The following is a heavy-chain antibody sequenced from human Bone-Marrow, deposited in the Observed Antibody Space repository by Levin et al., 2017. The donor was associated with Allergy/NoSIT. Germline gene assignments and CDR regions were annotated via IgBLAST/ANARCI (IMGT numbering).Heavy chain of an antibody. CDR2: ISYDGSNK. J-gene: IGHJ4*02. CDR3: AKVSNSSGWRPYFDY. CDR1: GFTFSSYG. V-gene: IGHV3-30*18. D-gene: IGHD6-19*01. Sequence: GGSLRLSCAASGFTFSSYGMHWVRQAPGKGLEWVAVISYDGSNKYYADSVKGRFTISRDNSKNTLYLQMNSLRAEDTAVYYCAKVSNSSGWRPYFDYWGQGTLVTVSS.